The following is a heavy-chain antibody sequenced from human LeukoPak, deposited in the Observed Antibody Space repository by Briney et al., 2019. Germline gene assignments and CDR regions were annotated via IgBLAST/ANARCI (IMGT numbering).Heavy chain of an antibody. CDR1: GFTFSSYV. D-gene: IGHD1-1*01. Sequence: GGSLRLSCAASGFTFSSYVMSWVRQTPGKGLEWVSTIVPSGGSTYYADSVKGRFTISRDNSKNTLHLQMNSRRVEDTAVYYCATRGTTATKYIEHWGQGTLATVSS. V-gene: IGHV3-23*01. CDR3: ATRGTTATKYIEH. J-gene: IGHJ4*02. CDR2: IVPSGGST.